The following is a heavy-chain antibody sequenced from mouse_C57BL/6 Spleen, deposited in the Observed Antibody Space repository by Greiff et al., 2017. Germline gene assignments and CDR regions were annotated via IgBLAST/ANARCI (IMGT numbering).Heavy chain of an antibody. V-gene: IGHV14-3*01. CDR3: AITTGGYAMDY. CDR2: IDPAHGTP. Sequence: EVQLQQSVAELVRPGASVKLSCTASGFNIKNTYMHLVKQRPEQGLEWIGVIDPAHGTPTSPPTFPGTAPLTADTSSNTAYMQLSNLTSEDTDIYYCAITTGGYAMDYWGQGTSVTVSS. J-gene: IGHJ4*01. CDR1: GFNIKNTY. D-gene: IGHD1-1*01.